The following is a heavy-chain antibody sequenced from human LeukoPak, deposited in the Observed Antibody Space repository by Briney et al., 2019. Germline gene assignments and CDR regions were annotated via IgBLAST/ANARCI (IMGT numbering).Heavy chain of an antibody. CDR3: AREESGGYFDY. CDR1: GYIFTGYY. CDR2: ISPTGSST. D-gene: IGHD2-8*02. V-gene: IGHV1-46*01. Sequence: ASVKVSCKASGYIFTGYYMHWVRQAPGQGLEWMGLISPTGSSTNYAQKFRGRVTMTRDTSTTTVYMELSSLRSEDTAVYYCAREESGGYFDYWGQGTLVTVSS. J-gene: IGHJ4*02.